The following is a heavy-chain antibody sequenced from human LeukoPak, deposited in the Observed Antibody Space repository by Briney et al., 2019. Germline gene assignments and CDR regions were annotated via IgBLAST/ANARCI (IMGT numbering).Heavy chain of an antibody. CDR1: GYTFTSYD. CDR3: ASWPYSSGYYFDY. V-gene: IGHV1-69*06. J-gene: IGHJ4*02. Sequence: ASVKVSCKASGYTFTSYDINWVRQAPGQGLEWMGGIIPIFGTANYAQKFQGRVTITADKSTSTAYMELSSLRSEDTAVYYCASWPYSSGYYFDYWGQGTLVTVSS. CDR2: IIPIFGTA. D-gene: IGHD3-22*01.